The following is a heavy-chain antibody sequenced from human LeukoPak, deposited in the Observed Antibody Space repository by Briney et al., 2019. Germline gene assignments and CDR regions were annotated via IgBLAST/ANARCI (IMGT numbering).Heavy chain of an antibody. J-gene: IGHJ5*02. CDR2: IIPIFGTA. V-gene: IGHV1-69*13. D-gene: IGHD2-15*01. CDR1: GGTFSSYA. Sequence: SVKVSCKASGGTFSSYAISWVRQAPGQGLEWMGGIIPIFGTANYAQKFQGRVTITADGSTSTAYMELSSLRSEDTAVYYCARGILGYCSGGSCYGRVSWFDPWGQGTLVTVSS. CDR3: ARGILGYCSGGSCYGRVSWFDP.